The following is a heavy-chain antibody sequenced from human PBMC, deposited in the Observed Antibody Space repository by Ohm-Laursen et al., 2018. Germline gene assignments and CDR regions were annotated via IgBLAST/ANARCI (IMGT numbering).Heavy chain of an antibody. CDR1: GFTFSSYA. CDR2: ISGSGGST. D-gene: IGHD3-3*01. CDR3: AKDISYYDFWSGLNHYYYYGMDV. Sequence: SLRLSCTASGFTFSSYAMSWVRQAPGKGLEWVSAISGSGGSTYYADSVKGRFTISRDNYKNTLYLQMNSLRAEDTAVYYCAKDISYYDFWSGLNHYYYYGMDVWGQGTTVTVSS. V-gene: IGHV3-23*01. J-gene: IGHJ6*02.